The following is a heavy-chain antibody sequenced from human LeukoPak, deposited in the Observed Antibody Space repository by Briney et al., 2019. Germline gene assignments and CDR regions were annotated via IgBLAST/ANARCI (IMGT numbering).Heavy chain of an antibody. CDR3: VRHGLGSSWFGFDY. D-gene: IGHD6-13*01. J-gene: IGHJ4*02. V-gene: IGHV5-51*01. Sequence: GASLKISCKGSGYTFTTYWIGWVRQMPGKGLEWMGIIYPGDSDPRYSPSFQGQVTISADKSISTAYLQWSSLKASDSAIYYCVRHGLGSSWFGFDYWGQGTLVTVSS. CDR2: IYPGDSDP. CDR1: GYTFTTYW.